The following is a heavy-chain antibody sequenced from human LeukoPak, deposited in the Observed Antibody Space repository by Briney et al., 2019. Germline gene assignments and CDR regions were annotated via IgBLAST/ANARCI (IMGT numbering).Heavy chain of an antibody. CDR3: ARTARSGDI. CDR1: GFIFSNVW. CDR2: IISKTDGGTI. D-gene: IGHD1-1*01. J-gene: IGHJ4*02. V-gene: IGHV3-15*07. Sequence: GGSLRLSCAASGFIFSNVWMNWVRQTPGKGLEWVGRIISKTDGGTIDYAAPVKGRFTISRDDSKNTLYLQMNSLSADDTAIYYCARTARSGDIRGQGTLVIVSS.